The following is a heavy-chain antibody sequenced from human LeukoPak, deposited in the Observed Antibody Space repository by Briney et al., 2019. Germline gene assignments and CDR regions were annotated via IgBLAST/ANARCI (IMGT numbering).Heavy chain of an antibody. J-gene: IGHJ5*02. CDR3: ARGSIVSAWPAPNWFDP. Sequence: ASVKVSCKASGYTFTTYDINWVRQATGQGLEWMGWMNPNNGNTGYAQKFQGRVTMTRNTSVSTAYMELSSLTSEDTAVYYCARGSIVSAWPAPNWFDPWGQGTLVIVSS. V-gene: IGHV1-8*01. CDR1: GYTFTTYD. D-gene: IGHD1-26*01. CDR2: MNPNNGNT.